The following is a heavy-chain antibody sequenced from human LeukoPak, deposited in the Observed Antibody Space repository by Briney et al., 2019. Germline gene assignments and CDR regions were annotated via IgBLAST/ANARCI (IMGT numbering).Heavy chain of an antibody. J-gene: IGHJ5*02. CDR2: IYHSGST. Sequence: PSETLSLTCTVSGGSVSSGSYYWSWIRQPPGKGLEWIGYIYHSGSTNYNPSLKSRVTISVDTSKNQFSLKLSSVTAADTAVYYCARGLRGGSSSWYAWGQGTLVTVSS. D-gene: IGHD6-13*01. V-gene: IGHV4-61*01. CDR3: ARGLRGGSSSWYA. CDR1: GGSVSSGSYY.